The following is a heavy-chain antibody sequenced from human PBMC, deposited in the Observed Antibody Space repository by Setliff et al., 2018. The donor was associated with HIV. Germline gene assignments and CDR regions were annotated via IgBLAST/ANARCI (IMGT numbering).Heavy chain of an antibody. J-gene: IGHJ3*01. CDR1: GGSISNYY. CDR3: ARGDNYYYTSGTFHNGLDCFDF. D-gene: IGHD3-10*01. CDR2: IYYTGST. V-gene: IGHV4-59*01. Sequence: KPSETLSLTCTVSGGSISNYYWNWIRQPPGKGLEWIGYIYYTGSTNYDPSLKSRVTISLDTSKDQFSLKLSSVTAADTAIYYCARGDNYYYTSGTFHNGLDCFDFWGQGTMVTVSS.